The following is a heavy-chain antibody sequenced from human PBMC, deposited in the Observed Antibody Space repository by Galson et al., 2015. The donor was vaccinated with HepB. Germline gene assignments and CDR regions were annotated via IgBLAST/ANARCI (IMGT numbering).Heavy chain of an antibody. CDR1: GYTFTNYA. D-gene: IGHD3-10*01. V-gene: IGHV7-4-1*02. CDR2: INTDTGNP. J-gene: IGHJ5*01. CDR3: ARTPYYGSGNYYNVWFDS. Sequence: SVKVSCKASGYTFTNYALNWVREAPGQGLEWMGGINTDTGNPTYAQAFTGRFVFSLDTSVTTAYLQISSLQAEDTAVYYCARTPYYGSGNYYNVWFDSWGQGTLVTVSS.